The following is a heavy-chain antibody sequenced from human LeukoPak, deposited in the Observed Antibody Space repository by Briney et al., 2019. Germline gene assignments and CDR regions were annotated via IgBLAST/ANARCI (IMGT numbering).Heavy chain of an antibody. D-gene: IGHD3-10*01. V-gene: IGHV4-39*01. J-gene: IGHJ4*02. CDR3: ARGTAVPKAYYFDY. CDR2: IYYSGST. CDR1: GGSISSSSYF. Sequence: SETLSLTCTVSGGSISSSSYFWGWIRQPPGKGLEWIGTIYYSGSTYYNPSLKSRDTISVDTSKNQFSLKLSSVTAADTAVYYCARGTAVPKAYYFDYWGQGTLVTVSS.